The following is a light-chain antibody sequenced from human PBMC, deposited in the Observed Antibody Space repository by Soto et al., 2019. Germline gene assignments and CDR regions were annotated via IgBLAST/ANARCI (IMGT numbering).Light chain of an antibody. V-gene: IGKV3-11*01. CDR1: QSVSSD. CDR2: DAS. CDR3: QQRSNWPPYT. Sequence: EIVLTQSPATLALSPGERATLSSRASQSVSSDLAWYQQKPGHAPRLLIYDASNRATGIPDRFSGRGSGTDFTLTISSLEPEDFAVYYCQQRSNWPPYTFGHGTKVDIK. J-gene: IGKJ3*01.